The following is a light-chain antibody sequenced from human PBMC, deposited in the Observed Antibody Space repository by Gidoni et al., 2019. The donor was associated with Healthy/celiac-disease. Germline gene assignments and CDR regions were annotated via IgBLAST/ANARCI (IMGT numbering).Light chain of an antibody. Sequence: SYVLTQPPSVSVAPGQTARITCGGNNIGSKRVHWSTQMPGQAPVLVVYDDSDRPSGIRGRFSGSNSGNTATLTISRVEAGDEADYYCQVWDSRSDHVVFGGGTKLTVL. J-gene: IGLJ2*01. CDR1: NIGSKR. V-gene: IGLV3-21*02. CDR2: DDS. CDR3: QVWDSRSDHVV.